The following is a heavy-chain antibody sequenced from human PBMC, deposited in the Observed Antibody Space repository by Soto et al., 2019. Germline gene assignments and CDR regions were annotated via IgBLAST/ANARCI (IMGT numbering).Heavy chain of an antibody. D-gene: IGHD2-15*01. V-gene: IGHV3-23*01. J-gene: IGHJ6*03. CDR1: GFTFSSYA. CDR3: AKGGGYCSGGSCHSDSHMDV. CDR2: ISGSGGST. Sequence: EVQLLESGGGLVRPGGSLRLSCAASGFTFSSYALSWVRQAPGKGPEWVSAISGSGGSTYYADSVKGRFTISRDNSKNTLYLQMNSLRAEDPAVYHCAKGGGYCSGGSCHSDSHMDVWGKGTTVTVSS.